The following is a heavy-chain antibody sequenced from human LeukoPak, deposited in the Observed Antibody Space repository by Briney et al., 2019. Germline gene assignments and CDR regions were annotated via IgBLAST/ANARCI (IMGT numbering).Heavy chain of an antibody. J-gene: IGHJ6*03. CDR3: ARDPVDTAMVYYYYYYMDV. CDR1: GYTFTGYY. CDR2: INPNSGGT. V-gene: IGHV1-2*02. Sequence: ASVKVSRKASGYTFTGYYMHWVRQAPGQGLEWMGWINPNSGGTNYAQKFQGRVTMTRDTSISTAYMELSRLRSDDTAVYYCARDPVDTAMVYYYYYYMDVWGKGTTVTISS. D-gene: IGHD5-18*01.